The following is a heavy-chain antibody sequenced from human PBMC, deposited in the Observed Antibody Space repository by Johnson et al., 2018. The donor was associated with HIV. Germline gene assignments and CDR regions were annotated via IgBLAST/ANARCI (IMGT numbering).Heavy chain of an antibody. Sequence: QVQLVESGGGVVQPGGSLRLSCAASGFTFSSYGMHWVRQAPGKGLEWVAVIWYDGSNKYYAHSVKGRFTISRDNSKNTRFVQRNSLRAEERAVYYCGGTGDAFDIWGQGTMVTVSS. CDR3: GGTGDAFDI. CDR2: IWYDGSNK. CDR1: GFTFSSYG. V-gene: IGHV3-33*03. J-gene: IGHJ3*02. D-gene: IGHD1-1*01.